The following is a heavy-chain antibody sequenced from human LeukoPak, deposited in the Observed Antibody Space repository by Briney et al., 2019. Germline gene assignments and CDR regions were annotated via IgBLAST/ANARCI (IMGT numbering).Heavy chain of an antibody. CDR1: GYTFTGYY. J-gene: IGHJ4*02. Sequence: GASVKVSCKASGYTFTGYYMHWVRQAPGQGLEWMGRINPNSGGTNYAQKFQGRVTMTRDTSISTAYMELSRLRSDDTAVYYCARGRYYGSGSYFDYWGQGTLVTVSS. CDR2: INPNSGGT. V-gene: IGHV1-2*06. D-gene: IGHD3-10*01. CDR3: ARGRYYGSGSYFDY.